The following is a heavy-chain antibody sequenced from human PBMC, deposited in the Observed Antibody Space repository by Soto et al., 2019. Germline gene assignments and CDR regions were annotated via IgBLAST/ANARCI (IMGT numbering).Heavy chain of an antibody. CDR1: GFSLTTTGVG. V-gene: IGHV2-5*02. Sequence: QITLRESGPSLVKPTETITLTCTFSGFSLTTTGVGVGWIRQPPGKALEWLAVVFWDGGERYSPSLKSRVTITKDTSKDQVVLTMTNMDPVDTATYYCTQVYGSGSWGWYFHSWGQGTLVTVSS. J-gene: IGHJ4*02. D-gene: IGHD1-26*01. CDR3: TQVYGSGSWGWYFHS. CDR2: VFWDGGE.